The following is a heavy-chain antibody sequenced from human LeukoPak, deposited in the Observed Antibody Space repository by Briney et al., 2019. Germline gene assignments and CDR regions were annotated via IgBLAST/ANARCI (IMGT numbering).Heavy chain of an antibody. CDR3: ARGKDIVVVPAAMRPDAFDI. V-gene: IGHV1-69*04. J-gene: IGHJ3*02. CDR2: IIPILGIA. Sequence: GASVKVSCKASGYTFTSYDINWVRQATGQGLEWMGRIIPILGIANYAQKFQGRVTITADKSTSTAYMELSSLRSEDTAVYYCARGKDIVVVPAAMRPDAFDIWGQGTMVTVSS. CDR1: GYTFTSYD. D-gene: IGHD2-2*01.